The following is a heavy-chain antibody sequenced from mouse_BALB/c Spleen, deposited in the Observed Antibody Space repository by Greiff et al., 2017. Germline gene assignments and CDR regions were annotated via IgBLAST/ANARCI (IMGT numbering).Heavy chain of an antibody. CDR3: ARGTIGRGDYFDY. CDR2: IDPANGNT. CDR1: GFNIKDTY. D-gene: IGHD2-14*01. Sequence: VQLKESGAELVKPGASVKLSCTASGFNIKDTYMHWVKQRPEQGLEWIGRIDPANGNTKYDPKFQGKATITADTSSNTAYLQLSSLTSEDTAVYYCARGTIGRGDYFDYWGQGTTLTVSS. J-gene: IGHJ2*01. V-gene: IGHV14-3*02.